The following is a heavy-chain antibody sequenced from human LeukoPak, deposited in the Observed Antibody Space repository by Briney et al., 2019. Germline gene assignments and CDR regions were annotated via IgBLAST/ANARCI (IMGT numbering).Heavy chain of an antibody. J-gene: IGHJ4*02. CDR1: GGSFSCYY. CDR2: INHSGST. V-gene: IGHV4-34*01. Sequence: SETLSLTCAVYGGSFSCYYWSWIRQPPGKGLEWIGEINHSGSTNYNPSLKSRVTISVDTSKNQFSLKLSSVTAADTAVYYCARVVVPAAIDYWGQGTLVTVSS. D-gene: IGHD2-2*01. CDR3: ARVVVPAAIDY.